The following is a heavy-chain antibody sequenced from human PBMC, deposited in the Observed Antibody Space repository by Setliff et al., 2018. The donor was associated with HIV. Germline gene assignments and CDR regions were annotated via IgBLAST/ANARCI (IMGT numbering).Heavy chain of an antibody. Sequence: ASVKVSCKASGYTFTTYAMNWVRQAPGQGLEWMGWINTNTGNPTSAQGFTGRFVFSVDTSGSTAYRQISRLKAEETAVYYCARVLRGGYIGGGSDVWGKGTTVTVSS. D-gene: IGHD1-26*01. CDR3: ARVLRGGYIGGGSDV. J-gene: IGHJ6*04. CDR2: INTNTGNP. CDR1: GYTFTTYA. V-gene: IGHV7-4-1*02.